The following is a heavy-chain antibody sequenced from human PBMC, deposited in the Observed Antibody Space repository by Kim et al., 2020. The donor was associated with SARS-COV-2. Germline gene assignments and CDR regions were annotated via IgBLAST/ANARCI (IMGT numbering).Heavy chain of an antibody. CDR3: ARLGSDVDSFDY. CDR2: IYYSGST. Sequence: SETLSLTCTVSGGSISSYYWSWIRQPPGKGLEWIGYIYYSGSTNYNPSLKSRVTISVDTSKNQFSLKLSSVTAADTAVYYCARLGSDVDSFDYWGQGTLVTVSS. CDR1: GGSISSYY. D-gene: IGHD5-12*01. V-gene: IGHV4-59*08. J-gene: IGHJ4*02.